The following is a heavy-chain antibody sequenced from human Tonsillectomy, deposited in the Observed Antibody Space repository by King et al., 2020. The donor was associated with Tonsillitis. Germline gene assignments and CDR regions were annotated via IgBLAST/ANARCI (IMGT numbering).Heavy chain of an antibody. CDR3: AKDMAYGSGSGAFDP. D-gene: IGHD3-10*01. Sequence: VQLVESGGGLVQPGRSLRLSCAASGFTFGDYAMHWVRQAPGKGLEWVSSISWDSGTIGYADSVKGRFTISRDNAKNSLYLKMNSLRAEDTALIYCAKDMAYGSGSGAFDPGGQGTLLTGSS. V-gene: IGHV3-9*01. CDR2: ISWDSGTI. J-gene: IGHJ5*02. CDR1: GFTFGDYA.